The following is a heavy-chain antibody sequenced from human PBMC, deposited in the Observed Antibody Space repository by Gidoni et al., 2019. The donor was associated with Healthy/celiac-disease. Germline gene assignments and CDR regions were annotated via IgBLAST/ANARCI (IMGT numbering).Heavy chain of an antibody. CDR3: ARGYGDVNFDY. Sequence: EVQLVESGGGLVQPGGSLRLSCAASGLTFSSYAMHWVRQAPGKGLEYVSAISSNGGSTYYANSVKGRFTISRDNSKNTLYLQMGSLRAEDMAVYYCARGYGDVNFDYWGQGTLVTVSS. CDR2: ISSNGGST. J-gene: IGHJ4*02. CDR1: GLTFSSYA. D-gene: IGHD4-17*01. V-gene: IGHV3-64*01.